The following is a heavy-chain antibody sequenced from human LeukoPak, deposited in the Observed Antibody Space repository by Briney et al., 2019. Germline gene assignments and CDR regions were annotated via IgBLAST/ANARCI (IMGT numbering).Heavy chain of an antibody. CDR3: AREEDGGTYY. V-gene: IGHV4-59*01. J-gene: IGHJ4*01. CDR2: IYYRGST. Sequence: PSETLSLTCTVSGDSISGYYLSWIRQPPGEGLQWIGYIYYRGSTNYNPSLKIRVTISVDRSENQFSLKLGYVTAADTAVYYCAREEDGGTYYWGQGTLVTVSS. CDR1: GDSISGYY. D-gene: IGHD1-26*01.